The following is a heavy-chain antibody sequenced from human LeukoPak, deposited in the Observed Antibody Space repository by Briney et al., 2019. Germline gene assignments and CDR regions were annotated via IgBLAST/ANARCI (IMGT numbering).Heavy chain of an antibody. Sequence: ASVKVSCKASGYTFTGYYMHWVRQAPGQGLEWMGRINPNSGGTNYAQKFQGRVTMTRDTSISTAYMELSRLRSDDTAVYYCASTLNTIFGVTEPPPWGQGTLVTVSS. V-gene: IGHV1-2*06. CDR3: ASTLNTIFGVTEPPP. D-gene: IGHD3-3*01. J-gene: IGHJ5*02. CDR2: INPNSGGT. CDR1: GYTFTGYY.